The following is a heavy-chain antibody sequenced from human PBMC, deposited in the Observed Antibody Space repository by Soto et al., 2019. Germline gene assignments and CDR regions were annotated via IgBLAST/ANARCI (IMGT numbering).Heavy chain of an antibody. CDR3: ARDGNFAFRGYSFAFDF. Sequence: QVQLVQSGAEVKKPGASVRVSCEASGYRFTAYYIHWVRQAPGQGLEWMGRMNLDTGGTTYARKFQGRVTMTRDTSISTAYMEVSSVKSDDTAMYYCARDGNFAFRGYSFAFDFWGQGTLVTVSS. CDR1: GYRFTAYY. D-gene: IGHD5-18*01. J-gene: IGHJ4*02. V-gene: IGHV1-2*06. CDR2: MNLDTGGT.